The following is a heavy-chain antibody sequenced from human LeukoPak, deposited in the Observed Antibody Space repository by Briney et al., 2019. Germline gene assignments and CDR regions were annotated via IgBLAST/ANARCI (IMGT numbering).Heavy chain of an antibody. CDR2: INHSGST. J-gene: IGHJ6*02. CDR1: GGSFSGYY. Sequence: PSETLSLTCAVYGGSFSGYYWSWIRQPPGKELEWIGEINHSGSTNYNPSLKSRVTISVDTSKNQFSLKLSSVTAADTAVYYCARLVVVVAAKNYYYGMDVWGQGTTVTVSS. D-gene: IGHD2-15*01. V-gene: IGHV4-34*01. CDR3: ARLVVVVAAKNYYYGMDV.